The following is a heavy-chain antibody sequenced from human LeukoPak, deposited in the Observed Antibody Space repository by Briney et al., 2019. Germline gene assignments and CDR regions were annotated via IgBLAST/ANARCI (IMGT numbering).Heavy chain of an antibody. D-gene: IGHD3-22*01. V-gene: IGHV3-23*01. Sequence: GGSLRLSCAASGFTFSSYAMSWVRQAPGKGLEWVSAISGSGGSTYYADSAKGRFTISRDNSKNTLYLQMNSLRAEDTAVYYCAKRWGYYYDSSGYHDYWGQGTLVTVSS. J-gene: IGHJ4*02. CDR3: AKRWGYYYDSSGYHDY. CDR2: ISGSGGST. CDR1: GFTFSSYA.